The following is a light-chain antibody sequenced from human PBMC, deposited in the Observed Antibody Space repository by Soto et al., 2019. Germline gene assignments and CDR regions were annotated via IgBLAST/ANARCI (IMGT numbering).Light chain of an antibody. J-gene: IGLJ1*01. CDR3: AAWDDSLNGFFV. V-gene: IGLV1-44*01. CDR1: SXNIGSNT. Sequence: QSALTQPPSASGTPGQRVTMSCSGSSXNIGSNTVNWYQQLPGTAPKLLIYSNNQRPSGVPDRFSGSKSGTSASLAISGLQSEDEADYYCAAWDDSLNGFFVFGTGTKVTVL. CDR2: SNN.